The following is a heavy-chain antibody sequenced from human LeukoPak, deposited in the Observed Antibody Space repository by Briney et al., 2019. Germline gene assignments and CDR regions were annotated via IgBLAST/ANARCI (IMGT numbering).Heavy chain of an antibody. CDR3: AKGVYSVFPDSRVLDY. CDR1: GFTFSSYA. V-gene: IGHV3-23*01. Sequence: GGSLRLSCAASGFTFSSYAMNWVRQAPGKGLEWVSIISGSGDSTYYADSVRGRFTISRDNSKNTVYLLMSSLRAEDTAAYYCAKGVYSVFPDSRVLDYWGQGTLVTVSS. D-gene: IGHD5/OR15-5a*01. CDR2: ISGSGDST. J-gene: IGHJ4*02.